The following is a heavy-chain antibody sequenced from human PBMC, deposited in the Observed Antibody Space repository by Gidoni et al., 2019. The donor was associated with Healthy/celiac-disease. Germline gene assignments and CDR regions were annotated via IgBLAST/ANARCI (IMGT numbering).Heavy chain of an antibody. D-gene: IGHD2-15*01. Sequence: QVQLVQSGAEVLKPGALVKVSCKASGYTFTGYYMHWVRQAPGQGLEWMGWINPNSGGTNYAQKFQGWVTMNRDTAISTAYMELSRLRSDDTAVYYWARELGRGGSCYDYWGQGTLVTVSS. CDR2: INPNSGGT. CDR3: ARELGRGGSCYDY. J-gene: IGHJ4*02. CDR1: GYTFTGYY. V-gene: IGHV1-2*04.